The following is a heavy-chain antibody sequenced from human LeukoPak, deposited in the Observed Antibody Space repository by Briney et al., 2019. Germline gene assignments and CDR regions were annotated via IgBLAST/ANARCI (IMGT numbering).Heavy chain of an antibody. J-gene: IGHJ3*02. D-gene: IGHD3-9*01. V-gene: IGHV1-2*02. Sequence: ASVKVSCKASGYTFTSYYMHWVRQAPGQGLEWMGIVNPSGGGTNYAQKFQGRVTMTRDTSISTAYMELSRLRSDDTAVYYCARPGQKYYDILTGYLRHDAFDIWGQGTMVTVSS. CDR3: ARPGQKYYDILTGYLRHDAFDI. CDR1: GYTFTSYY. CDR2: VNPSGGGT.